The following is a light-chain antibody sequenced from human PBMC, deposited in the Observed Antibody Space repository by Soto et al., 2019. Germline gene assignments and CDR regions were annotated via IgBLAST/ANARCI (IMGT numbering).Light chain of an antibody. CDR1: QSVSSN. J-gene: IGKJ5*01. V-gene: IGKV3-15*01. Sequence: EIVMTQSPATLSVSPGERATLSCRASQSVSSNLAWYQHKPGQAPRLLIFGASTRATGIPARFSGSRSGTNFILTISSLQSEDFAVYYCQQYSNYVTFGQGTRLEIK. CDR2: GAS. CDR3: QQYSNYVT.